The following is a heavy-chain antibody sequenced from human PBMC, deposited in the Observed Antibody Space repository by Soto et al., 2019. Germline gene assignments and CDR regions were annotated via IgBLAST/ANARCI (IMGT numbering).Heavy chain of an antibody. D-gene: IGHD6-6*01. J-gene: IGHJ6*02. CDR2: INAGNGNT. CDR3: ASGSSPNYYYYGMDV. V-gene: IGHV1-3*01. CDR1: GGTFSSYA. Sequence: ASVKVSCKASGGTFSSYAISWVRQAPGQRLEWMGWINAGNGNTKYSQKFQGRVTITRDTSASTAYMELSSLRSEDTAVYYCASGSSPNYYYYGMDVWGQGTTVTVSS.